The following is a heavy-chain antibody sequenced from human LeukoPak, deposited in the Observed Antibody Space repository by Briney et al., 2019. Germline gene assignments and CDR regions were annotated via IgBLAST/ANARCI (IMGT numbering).Heavy chain of an antibody. CDR2: IIPILGIA. Sequence: SVKVSCKASGGTFSSYAISWVRQAPGQGLEWMGRIIPILGIANYAQKFQGRVTITAGKSTSTAYMELSSLRSEDTAVYYCARVGRDGHFDYWGQGTLVTVSS. J-gene: IGHJ4*02. CDR3: ARVGRDGHFDY. V-gene: IGHV1-69*04. D-gene: IGHD1-26*01. CDR1: GGTFSSYA.